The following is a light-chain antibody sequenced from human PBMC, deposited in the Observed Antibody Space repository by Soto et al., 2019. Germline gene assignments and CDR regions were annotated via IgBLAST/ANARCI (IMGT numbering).Light chain of an antibody. Sequence: IVLTPSPATLSFSPVYTSTLYLRSSQSVSGVIGWYQQKLGQAPRLLIYGDSNRATGIPARFSGSGSGTEFTLTISSLQSEDFAVYYCQQYNNWPRTFGQGTKVDI. CDR2: GDS. V-gene: IGKV3D-15*01. CDR1: QSVSGV. CDR3: QQYNNWPRT. J-gene: IGKJ1*01.